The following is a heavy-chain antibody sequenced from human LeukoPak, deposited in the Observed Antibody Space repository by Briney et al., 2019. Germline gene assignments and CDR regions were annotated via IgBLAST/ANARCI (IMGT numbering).Heavy chain of an antibody. CDR2: FHPEVGET. CDR1: TATLTALS. CDR3: ATAGIVVDIGADFLHH. V-gene: IGHV1-24*01. J-gene: IGHJ1*01. Sequence: APSVTLSCRVSTATLTALSMHWERQAPGKGLEWMGGFHPEVGETIYAQKFQSRVSMTEDTATDTAHMELSRLTSDDTAVYDCATAGIVVDIGADFLHHGGQGTLVTVS. D-gene: IGHD2-2*01.